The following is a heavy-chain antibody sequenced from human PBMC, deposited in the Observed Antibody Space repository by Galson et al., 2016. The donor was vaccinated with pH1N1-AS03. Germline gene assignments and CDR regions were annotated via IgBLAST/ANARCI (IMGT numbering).Heavy chain of an antibody. V-gene: IGHV3-9*01. Sequence: SLRLSCAASGFTFDDYAMHWVRLAPGKGLEWVSGITWNNDSIGYEDSVKGRFTISRDNAQNSQYLQMNSLRSEDTALYYCTALDFWGQGTLVTVAS. CDR3: TALDF. J-gene: IGHJ4*02. CDR1: GFTFDDYA. CDR2: ITWNNDSI.